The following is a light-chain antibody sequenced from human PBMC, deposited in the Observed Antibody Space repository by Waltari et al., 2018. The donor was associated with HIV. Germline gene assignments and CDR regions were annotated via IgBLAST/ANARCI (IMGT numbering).Light chain of an antibody. CDR1: QSLLHSNGYNY. V-gene: IGKV2-28*01. Sequence: DIVMTQSPLPLPVTPGEPASISCRSSQSLLHSNGYNYLDWYLQKPGQSPQLLIYLGSNRASGVPDRFSGSGSGTDFTLKISRVEAEDVGVYYCMQALQTPKYTFGQGTKLEIK. CDR3: MQALQTPKYT. CDR2: LGS. J-gene: IGKJ2*01.